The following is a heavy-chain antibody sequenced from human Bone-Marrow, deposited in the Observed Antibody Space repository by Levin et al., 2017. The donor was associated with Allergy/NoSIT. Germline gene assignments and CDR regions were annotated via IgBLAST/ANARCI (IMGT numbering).Heavy chain of an antibody. CDR1: GGSISSYY. Sequence: PSETLSLTCTVSGGSISSYYWSCIRQPPGKGLEWIGYIYYSGSTNYNPSLKSRVTISVDTSKNQFSLKLSSVTAADTAVYYCARGLKGGVPAPYYYYYYMDVWGKGTTVTVSS. V-gene: IGHV4-59*01. CDR3: ARGLKGGVPAPYYYYYYMDV. D-gene: IGHD3-16*01. J-gene: IGHJ6*03. CDR2: IYYSGST.